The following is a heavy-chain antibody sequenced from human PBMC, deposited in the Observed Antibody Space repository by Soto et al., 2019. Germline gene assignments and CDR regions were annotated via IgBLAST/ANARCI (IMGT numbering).Heavy chain of an antibody. J-gene: IGHJ6*02. D-gene: IGHD2-15*01. CDR1: GFTFSSYG. CDR2: ISYDGSNK. CDR3: AKDIHYCSGGSCYYYGMDV. V-gene: IGHV3-30*18. Sequence: QVQLVESGGGVVQPGRSLRLSCAASGFTFSSYGMHWVRQAPGKGLEWVAVISYDGSNKYYADSVKGRFTISRDNTKNTLYLQMNSLRVEDTAVYYCAKDIHYCSGGSCYYYGMDVWGQGTTVTVSS.